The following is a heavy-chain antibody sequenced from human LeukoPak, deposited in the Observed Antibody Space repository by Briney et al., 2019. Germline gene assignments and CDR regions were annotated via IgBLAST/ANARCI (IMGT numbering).Heavy chain of an antibody. J-gene: IGHJ6*03. D-gene: IGHD3-10*01. V-gene: IGHV3-30*04. CDR1: GFTFRSYA. CDR2: ISYDGSNK. Sequence: GGSLRLSCAASGFTFRSYAMHWVRQAPGKGLEWVAVISYDGSNKYYADSVKGRFTISRDNSKNTLYLHVNSLRPEDTAVYYCAKLGKTENHYGSGRFSYYYYMDVWGKGTTVTISS. CDR3: AKLGKTENHYGSGRFSYYYYMDV.